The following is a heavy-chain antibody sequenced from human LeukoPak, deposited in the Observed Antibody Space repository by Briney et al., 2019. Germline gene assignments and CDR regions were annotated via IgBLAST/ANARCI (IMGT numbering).Heavy chain of an antibody. CDR3: ARLIAEVGGGTSYFDT. CDR1: GGSVTTSY. Sequence: SETLSLTCTVSGGSVTTSYWSWIRQSAGEGLEWIGRVYISGDTKYNPSLKSRVIMSLDASKNQFSLSLRSVTAADTAVYYCARLIAEVGGGTSYFDTWGQGTLVTVSS. V-gene: IGHV4-4*07. D-gene: IGHD2-21*01. J-gene: IGHJ4*02. CDR2: VYISGDT.